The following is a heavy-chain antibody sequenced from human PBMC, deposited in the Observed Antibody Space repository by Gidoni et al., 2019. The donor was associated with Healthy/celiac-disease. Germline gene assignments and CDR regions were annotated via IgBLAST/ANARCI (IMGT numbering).Heavy chain of an antibody. D-gene: IGHD6-19*01. V-gene: IGHV3-23*01. Sequence: EVQLLESGGGLVQPGGSLRLSCASSGFTFRSYAMSWVRQAPGKGLEWVSAISGSGGSTYYADSVKGRFTISRDNSKNTLYLQMNSLRAEDTAVYYCAKDSGYSSGWYYFDYWGQGTLVTVSS. J-gene: IGHJ4*02. CDR2: ISGSGGST. CDR1: GFTFRSYA. CDR3: AKDSGYSSGWYYFDY.